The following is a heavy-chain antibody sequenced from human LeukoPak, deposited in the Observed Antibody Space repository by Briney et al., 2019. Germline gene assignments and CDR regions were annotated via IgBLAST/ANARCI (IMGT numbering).Heavy chain of an antibody. Sequence: ASVKLSCKASGYTFTSYDINWVRQASGQGLEWIGWMKPNSGKTGYTQKFQGRVTITRNTSINTAYMELSSLRSEDTAVYYCAIGSFGESFPGWGQGTLVTVSS. CDR1: GYTFTSYD. CDR2: MKPNSGKT. J-gene: IGHJ4*02. CDR3: AIGSFGESFPG. D-gene: IGHD3-10*01. V-gene: IGHV1-8*03.